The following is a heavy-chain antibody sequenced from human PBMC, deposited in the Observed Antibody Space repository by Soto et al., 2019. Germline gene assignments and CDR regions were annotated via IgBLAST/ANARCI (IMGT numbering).Heavy chain of an antibody. V-gene: IGHV3-48*03. CDR2: ISSSGSTI. CDR1: GFTFSRYE. D-gene: IGHD2-2*01. J-gene: IGHJ6*02. CDR3: AGDAVVPAAIAPRGYYGMDV. Sequence: PGGSLRLSCAASGFTFSRYEMNWVRQAPGKGLGWVSYISSSGSTIYYADSVKGRFTISRDNAKNSLYLQMNSLRAEDTVVYYCAGDAVVPAAIAPRGYYGMDVWGQGTTVTSP.